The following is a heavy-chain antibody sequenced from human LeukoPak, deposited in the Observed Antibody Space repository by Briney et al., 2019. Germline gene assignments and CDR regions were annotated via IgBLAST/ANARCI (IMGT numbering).Heavy chain of an antibody. CDR2: IYPGDSDT. D-gene: IGHD4-17*01. Sequence: GEALKISWKGSGYIFTSYWIGWVRQMPGKGLEWMGIIYPGDSDTRYSPSFQGQVTISADKSISTAYMQWSSLKASDTAMYYCARVDYGDYAEYFQHWGQGTLVTVSS. CDR1: GYIFTSYW. J-gene: IGHJ1*01. V-gene: IGHV5-51*01. CDR3: ARVDYGDYAEYFQH.